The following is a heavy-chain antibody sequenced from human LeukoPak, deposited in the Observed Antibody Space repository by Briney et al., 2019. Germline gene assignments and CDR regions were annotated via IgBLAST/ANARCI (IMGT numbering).Heavy chain of an antibody. J-gene: IGHJ4*02. D-gene: IGHD6-19*01. V-gene: IGHV4-38-2*02. Sequence: ASETLSLTCTVSGYSISSGYYWGWIRQPPVKGLEWIGSIYHSGSTYYNPSLKSRVTISVDTSKNQFSLKLSSVTAADTAVYYCAREYSSGWYRSSRPKNYFDYWGQGTLVTVSS. CDR1: GYSISSGYY. CDR2: IYHSGST. CDR3: AREYSSGWYRSSRPKNYFDY.